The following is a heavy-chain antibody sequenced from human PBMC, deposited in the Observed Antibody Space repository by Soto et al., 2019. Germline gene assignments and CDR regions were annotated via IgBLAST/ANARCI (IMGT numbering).Heavy chain of an antibody. Sequence: QVQLVESGGGVVQPGRSLRLSCAASRFTFSDFGMHWVRQAPGKGLEWVAAISADGSDKYFSGSVKGRFTISRDNSKNTLFLQMNSLRVEDTAVYYCVKGSDVARQELDYWGQGTLVTVSS. CDR2: ISADGSDK. CDR1: RFTFSDFG. CDR3: VKGSDVARQELDY. V-gene: IGHV3-30*18. J-gene: IGHJ4*02. D-gene: IGHD3-3*01.